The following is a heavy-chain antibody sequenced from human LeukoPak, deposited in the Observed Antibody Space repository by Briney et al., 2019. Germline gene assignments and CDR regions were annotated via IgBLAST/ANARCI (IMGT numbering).Heavy chain of an antibody. CDR1: GYTLTELS. J-gene: IGHJ3*02. Sequence: GASVKVSCKVSGYTLTELSMHWVRQAPGKGLEWMGGFDPEDGETIYAQKFQGRVTMTEDTSTDTAYMELSSLRSEDTAVYYCATNPLDIVVVPADVVFDIWGQGTMVTVSS. CDR3: ATNPLDIVVVPADVVFDI. V-gene: IGHV1-24*01. D-gene: IGHD2-2*03. CDR2: FDPEDGET.